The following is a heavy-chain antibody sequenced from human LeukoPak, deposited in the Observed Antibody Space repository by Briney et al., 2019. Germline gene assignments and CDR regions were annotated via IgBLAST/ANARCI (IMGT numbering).Heavy chain of an antibody. CDR1: GFTFSSYA. V-gene: IGHV3-23*01. CDR3: AKSRDGYNSEDYFDY. D-gene: IGHD5-24*01. CDR2: ISGSGGST. Sequence: GGSLRLSCAASGFTFSSYAMSWVRQAPGKGLEWVSAISGSGGSTYYADSVKGRFTISRDNSKNTLYLQMNSLRAEDTAVYYCAKSRDGYNSEDYFDYWGQGTLVTVSS. J-gene: IGHJ4*02.